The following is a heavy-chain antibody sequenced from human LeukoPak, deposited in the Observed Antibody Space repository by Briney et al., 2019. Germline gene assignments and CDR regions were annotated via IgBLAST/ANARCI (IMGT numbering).Heavy chain of an antibody. Sequence: PGGSLRLSCAASGYTFSKYSMNWVRQAPGKGLEWVSYIDSSGTMNYADSVKGRFTISRDNPNNSLYLQMNSLRAEDTAVYYCAKATTRVGSLIDYWGQGTLVTVSS. CDR1: GYTFSKYS. D-gene: IGHD1-26*01. CDR3: AKATTRVGSLIDY. J-gene: IGHJ4*02. V-gene: IGHV3-48*04. CDR2: IDSSGTM.